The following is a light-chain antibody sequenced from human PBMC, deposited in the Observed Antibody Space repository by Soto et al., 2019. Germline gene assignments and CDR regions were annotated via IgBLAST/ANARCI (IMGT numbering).Light chain of an antibody. CDR3: QQYGSSLIT. CDR2: GAS. Sequence: EIVLTQSPGTLSLSPGERATLSCRASQSVSSSFLAWYQQKPGQAPRLHIYGASSRATGIPDRFSGSGSGTDFTLTISRLEPEDFAVYYCQQYGSSLITFGQGTRLEI. CDR1: QSVSSSF. J-gene: IGKJ5*01. V-gene: IGKV3-20*01.